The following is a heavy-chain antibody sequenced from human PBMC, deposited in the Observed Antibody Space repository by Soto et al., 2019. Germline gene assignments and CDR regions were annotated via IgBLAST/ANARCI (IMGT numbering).Heavy chain of an antibody. CDR3: AKGPTIFGAVISFDYYYGMYV. J-gene: IGHJ6*02. CDR2: ISGSGAGT. V-gene: IGHV3-23*01. CDR1: GFTFSSSA. Sequence: GGSLRLSCTVSGFTFSSSAMSWVRQAPGRGLEWVSGISGSGAGTYYADSVKGRFTISRDNSKNTLYLQMSGLRAEDTAVYYCAKGPTIFGAVISFDYYYGMYVWGQGTPVTVSS. D-gene: IGHD3-3*01.